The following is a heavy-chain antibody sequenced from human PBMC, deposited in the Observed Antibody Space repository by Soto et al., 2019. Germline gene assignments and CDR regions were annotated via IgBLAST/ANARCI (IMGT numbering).Heavy chain of an antibody. J-gene: IGHJ3*02. CDR3: ARLGIQHAFDI. CDR2: IYYSGST. D-gene: IGHD6-13*01. CDR1: GGXISSYY. V-gene: IGHV4-59*08. Sequence: PSETLXLTCTVSGGXISSYYWSWIRQPPGKGLEWIGYIYYSGSTNYNPSLKSRVTISVDTSKNQFSLKLSSVTAADTAVYYCARLGIQHAFDIWGQGTMVX.